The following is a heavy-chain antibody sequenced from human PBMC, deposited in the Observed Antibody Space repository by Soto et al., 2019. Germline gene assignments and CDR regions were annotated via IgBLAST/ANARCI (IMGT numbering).Heavy chain of an antibody. D-gene: IGHD6-6*01. CDR1: GYTFTGYY. CDR3: ARGLAARPGLDY. Sequence: ASVKVSCKASGYTFTGYYMHWVRQAPGQGLEWMGWVNPNSGGTNYAQKFQGRVTMTRDTSISTAYMELSRLRSDDTAVYYCARGLAARPGLDYWGQGTLVTVSS. J-gene: IGHJ4*02. V-gene: IGHV1-2*02. CDR2: VNPNSGGT.